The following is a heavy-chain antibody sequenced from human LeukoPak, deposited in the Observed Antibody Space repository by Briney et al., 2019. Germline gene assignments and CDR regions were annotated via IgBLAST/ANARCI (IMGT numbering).Heavy chain of an antibody. V-gene: IGHV4-59*01. D-gene: IGHD3-3*01. CDR2: IYYSGST. CDR1: GGSISSYY. CDR3: ARSQGRDDFWSGYYSFDP. J-gene: IGHJ5*02. Sequence: SETLSLTCTVSGGSISSYYWSWIRQPPGKGLEWIGYIYYSGSTNYNPSLKSRVTISVDTSKNQFSLELSSVTAADTAVYYCARSQGRDDFWSGYYSFDPWGQGTLVTVSS.